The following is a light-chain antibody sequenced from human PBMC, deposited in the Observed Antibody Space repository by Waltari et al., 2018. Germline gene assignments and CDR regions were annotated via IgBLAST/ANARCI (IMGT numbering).Light chain of an antibody. V-gene: IGLV2-23*02. CDR2: EVS. J-gene: IGLJ2*01. CDR3: CSYAGSSTVV. Sequence: QSALTHPASVSGSPGQSIPISCTGTSSDVGSYNLVPWYQQHPGKAPKLMIYEVSKRPSGVSNRFSGSKSGNTASLTISGLQAEDEADYYCCSYAGSSTVVFGGGTKLTVL. CDR1: SSDVGSYNL.